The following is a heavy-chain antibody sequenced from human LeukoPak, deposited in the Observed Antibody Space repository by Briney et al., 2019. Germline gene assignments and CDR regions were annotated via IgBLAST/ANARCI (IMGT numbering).Heavy chain of an antibody. D-gene: IGHD3-10*01. V-gene: IGHV1-8*01. Sequence: ASVKVSCKASGYTFTSYDINWVRQATGQGLEWMGWMNPNSGNTGYAQKFQGRVTMTRNTSISTAYMELSSLRSEDTAVYYCAGGSVSPGSGSYWSPYDYWGQGTLVTVSS. CDR3: AGGSVSPGSGSYWSPYDY. CDR2: MNPNSGNT. CDR1: GYTFTSYD. J-gene: IGHJ4*02.